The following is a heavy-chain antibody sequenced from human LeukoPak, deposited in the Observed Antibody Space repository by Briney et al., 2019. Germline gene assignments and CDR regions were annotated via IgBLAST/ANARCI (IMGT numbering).Heavy chain of an antibody. D-gene: IGHD2-2*01. CDR3: ASTGRCSSTSCSYYYGMDV. CDR1: GYTLTELS. J-gene: IGHJ6*02. Sequence: ASVMVSCKVSGYTLTELSIHWVRQAPGKGLEWMGGFDPEDGETIYAQKFQDRVTMTEDTSTDTAYMQLSSLRSEDTAVYYCASTGRCSSTSCSYYYGMDVWGQGTTVTVSS. V-gene: IGHV1-24*01. CDR2: FDPEDGET.